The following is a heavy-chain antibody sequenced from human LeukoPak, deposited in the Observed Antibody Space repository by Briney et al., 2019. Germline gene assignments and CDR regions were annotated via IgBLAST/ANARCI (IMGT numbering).Heavy chain of an antibody. CDR1: GFTFSSYS. J-gene: IGHJ4*02. D-gene: IGHD6-6*01. Sequence: GGSLSPSCAASGFTFSSYSMNWVRQAPGKGLEWVSSISSSSSYIYYADSVKGRFTISRDNAKNSLYLQMNSLRAEDTAVYYCAREQGYSSSYDYWGQGTLVTVSS. CDR3: AREQGYSSSYDY. V-gene: IGHV3-21*01. CDR2: ISSSSSYI.